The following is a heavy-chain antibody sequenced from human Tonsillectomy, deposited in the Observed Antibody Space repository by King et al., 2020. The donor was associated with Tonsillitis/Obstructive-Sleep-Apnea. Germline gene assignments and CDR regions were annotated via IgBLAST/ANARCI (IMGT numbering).Heavy chain of an antibody. CDR2: ISSSGSTI. Sequence: EQLVQSGGGLVQPGGSLRLSCAASGFTFSSYEMNWVRQAPGKGLEWVSYISSSGSTIYYADSVKGRFTISRDNAKNSLYLQMNSLRAEDTAVYYCERGGWGKRQGAFDIWGQGTMVTVSS. CDR3: ERGGWGKRQGAFDI. D-gene: IGHD3-16*01. J-gene: IGHJ3*02. CDR1: GFTFSSYE. V-gene: IGHV3-48*03.